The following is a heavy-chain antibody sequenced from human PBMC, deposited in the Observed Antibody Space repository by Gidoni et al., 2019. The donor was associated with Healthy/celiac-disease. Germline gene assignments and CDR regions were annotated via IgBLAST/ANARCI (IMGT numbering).Heavy chain of an antibody. CDR3: ARAILSSSRQNKYYYYYYGMDV. Sequence: QVQLVQSGAEVQKPGASVTVSCKASGYTFTSYYMHWVRQAPGQGLEWMGIINPSGGSTSYAQKFQGRVTITRDTSTSTVYMELSSLRSEDTAVYYCARAILSSSRQNKYYYYYYGMDVWGQGTTVTVSS. CDR2: INPSGGST. D-gene: IGHD6-13*01. CDR1: GYTFTSYY. J-gene: IGHJ6*02. V-gene: IGHV1-46*01.